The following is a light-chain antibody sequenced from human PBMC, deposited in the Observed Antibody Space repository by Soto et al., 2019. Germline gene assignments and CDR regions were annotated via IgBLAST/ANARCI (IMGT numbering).Light chain of an antibody. V-gene: IGLV2-14*03. CDR2: DVS. J-gene: IGLJ2*01. Sequence: QSVLTQPASVSGSPGQSITFSCTGTSSDVGSYNYVSWYQQHPGKAPKLMIHDVSNRPSGVSNRFSGSKSGNTASLTISGLQAEDEADYYCSSYTSSSTLVFGGGTKVTVL. CDR3: SSYTSSSTLV. CDR1: SSDVGSYNY.